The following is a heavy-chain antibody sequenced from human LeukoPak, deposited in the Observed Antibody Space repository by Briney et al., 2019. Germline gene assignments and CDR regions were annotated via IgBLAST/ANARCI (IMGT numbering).Heavy chain of an antibody. Sequence: SETLSLTCSVSGGSLSSDNYYWNWIRQPAGKGLEWIGRVYTTGSTNYNPSLKSRVTISVDTSKNQFPLKVSSVTAADTAVYYCARASYGSGSYYEDYFYYMDVWGKGTTVTISS. CDR2: VYTTGST. D-gene: IGHD3-10*01. CDR1: GGSLSSDNYY. CDR3: ARASYGSGSYYEDYFYYMDV. J-gene: IGHJ6*03. V-gene: IGHV4-61*02.